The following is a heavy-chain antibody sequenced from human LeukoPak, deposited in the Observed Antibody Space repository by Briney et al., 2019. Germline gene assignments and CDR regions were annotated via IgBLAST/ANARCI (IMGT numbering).Heavy chain of an antibody. CDR2: INHSGST. V-gene: IGHV4-34*01. CDR3: ARGPAVGDV. D-gene: IGHD4-23*01. Sequence: SETLSLTCAVYGGSFSGYYWSWIRQPPGKGLEWIGEINHSGSTNYNPSLKSRVTISVDTSKNQFSLKLSSVTAADTAVYYCARGPAVGDVWGQGTTVTVSS. CDR1: GGSFSGYY. J-gene: IGHJ6*02.